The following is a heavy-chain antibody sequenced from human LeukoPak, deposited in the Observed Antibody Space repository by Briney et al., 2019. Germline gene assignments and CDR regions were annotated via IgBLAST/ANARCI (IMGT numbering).Heavy chain of an antibody. CDR2: ISSDGTNT. D-gene: IGHD3-10*01. CDR1: GFTFSSHW. J-gene: IGHJ4*02. Sequence: GGSLRLSCAASGFTFSSHWMHWVRQAPGKGLVWVSRISSDGTNTNYADSVKGRFTISRDNAKNTLYLQMNSLRVEDTAVYYCTRGPPDGSGNYYPGDFWGRGTLVTVSS. CDR3: TRGPPDGSGNYYPGDF. V-gene: IGHV3-74*01.